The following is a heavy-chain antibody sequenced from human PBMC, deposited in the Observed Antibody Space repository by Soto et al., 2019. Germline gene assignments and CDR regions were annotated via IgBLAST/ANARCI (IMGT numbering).Heavy chain of an antibody. J-gene: IGHJ4*02. V-gene: IGHV3-30*18. D-gene: IGHD3-10*01. CDR3: AKDRRAWFGELNFDY. Sequence: GGSLRLSCAASGFTFSSYGMHWVRQAPGKGLEWVAVISYDGSNKYYADSVKGRFTISRDNSKNTLYLQMNSLRAEDTAVYYCAKDRRAWFGELNFDYWGQGTLVTVSS. CDR1: GFTFSSYG. CDR2: ISYDGSNK.